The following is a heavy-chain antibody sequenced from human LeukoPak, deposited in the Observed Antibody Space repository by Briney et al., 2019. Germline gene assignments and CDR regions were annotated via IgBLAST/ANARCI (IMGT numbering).Heavy chain of an antibody. V-gene: IGHV4-4*07. J-gene: IGHJ4*02. D-gene: IGHD5-24*01. CDR2: IYTSGST. Sequence: SETLSLTCTVSGGSISSYYWSWIRQPAGKGLEWIGRIYTSGSTNYNPSLKSRVTMSVDTSKNQFSLKLSSVTAADTAVYYCASGPRGDGYIFHYPYYFDYWGQGTLVTVSS. CDR3: ASGPRGDGYIFHYPYYFDY. CDR1: GGSISSYY.